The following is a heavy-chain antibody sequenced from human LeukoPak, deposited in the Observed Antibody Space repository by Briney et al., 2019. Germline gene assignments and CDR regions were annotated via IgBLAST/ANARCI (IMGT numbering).Heavy chain of an antibody. V-gene: IGHV3-7*03. J-gene: IGHJ6*02. D-gene: IGHD3-22*01. CDR3: ARDDYYDSSGYFPGDYYYGMDV. CDR1: GFTFSSYA. Sequence: PGGSLRLSCAASGFTFSSYAMHWVRQAPGKGLEWVANIKQDGSEKYYVDSVKGRFTISRDNAKNSLYLQMNSLRAEDTAVYYCARDDYYDSSGYFPGDYYYGMDVWGQGTTVTVSS. CDR2: IKQDGSEK.